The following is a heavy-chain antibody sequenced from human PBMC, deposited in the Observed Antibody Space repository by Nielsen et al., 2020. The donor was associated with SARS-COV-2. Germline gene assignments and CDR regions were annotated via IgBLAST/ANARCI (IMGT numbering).Heavy chain of an antibody. CDR2: ISYDGSNK. Sequence: GESLKISCAASGFTFSSYGVHWVRQAPGKGLEWVAVISYDGSNKYYADSVKGRFTISRDNSKNTLYLQMNSLRAEDTAVYYCARPQDAEYYDSSGGMDVWGQGTTVTVSS. V-gene: IGHV3-30*19. CDR3: ARPQDAEYYDSSGGMDV. D-gene: IGHD3-22*01. CDR1: GFTFSSYG. J-gene: IGHJ6*02.